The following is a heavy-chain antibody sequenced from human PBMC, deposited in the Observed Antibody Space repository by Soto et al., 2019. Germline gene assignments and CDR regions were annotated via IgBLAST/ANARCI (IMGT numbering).Heavy chain of an antibody. Sequence: PSETLSLTCTVSGDSISSYYWSWIRQPAGKGLEWVGRSYTGGSTNYNPSLKSRVTMSLDTSKNQFSPKLTSVTAADTAVYYCATTLYYYGTSGFYYYFNYWGQGTLVTVSS. J-gene: IGHJ4*02. CDR3: ATTLYYYGTSGFYYYFNY. V-gene: IGHV4-4*07. CDR1: GDSISSYY. D-gene: IGHD3-22*01. CDR2: SYTGGST.